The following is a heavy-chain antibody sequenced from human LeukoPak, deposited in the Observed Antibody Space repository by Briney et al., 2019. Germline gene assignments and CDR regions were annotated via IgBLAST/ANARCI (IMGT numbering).Heavy chain of an antibody. Sequence: GGSLRLSCAASGFTFSRSSMNWVRQAPGKGLEWVSFIDRDSSIMYYADSVRGRFIVSRDNARNSLFLQMNSLGAEDTAVYFCATYDSGWYLTYWGQGTLVTVSS. J-gene: IGHJ4*02. CDR3: ATYDSGWYLTY. CDR1: GFTFSRSS. V-gene: IGHV3-48*01. CDR2: IDRDSSIM. D-gene: IGHD6-19*01.